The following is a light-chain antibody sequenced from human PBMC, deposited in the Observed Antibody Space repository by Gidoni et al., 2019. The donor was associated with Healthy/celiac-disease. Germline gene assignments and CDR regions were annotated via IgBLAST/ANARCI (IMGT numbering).Light chain of an antibody. Sequence: SSELTQDPAVSVALGQTVRITCQGDSLRSYYASWYQQKPGQAPVLVIYGKNNRPSGIPDRFSGSSSGNTASLTITGAQAEDEADYYCNSRDSSGNPHVVFGGGXKLTVL. CDR2: GKN. J-gene: IGLJ2*01. CDR3: NSRDSSGNPHVV. V-gene: IGLV3-19*01. CDR1: SLRSYY.